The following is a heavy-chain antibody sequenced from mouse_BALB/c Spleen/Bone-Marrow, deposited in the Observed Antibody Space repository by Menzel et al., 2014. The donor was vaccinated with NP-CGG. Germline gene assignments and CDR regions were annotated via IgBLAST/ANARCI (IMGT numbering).Heavy chain of an antibody. J-gene: IGHJ2*01. D-gene: IGHD1-1*01. CDR2: INPYNGAT. V-gene: IGHV1-31*01. CDR1: GYSFTGYY. Sequence: VQLKESGPELVKPGASVKISCKASGYSFTGYYVHWVKQSHVKSLEWIGRINPYNGATSYNQNFKDKASLTVDKSSSTAYMELHSLTSEDSAVYYCARGIYYGGYFDYWGQGTTLTVSS. CDR3: ARGIYYGGYFDY.